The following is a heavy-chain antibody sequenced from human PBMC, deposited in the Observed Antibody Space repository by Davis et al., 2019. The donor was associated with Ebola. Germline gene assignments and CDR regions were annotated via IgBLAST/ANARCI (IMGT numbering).Heavy chain of an antibody. CDR1: GFTFSTYA. CDR3: AKDRCISTSCHELDY. CDR2: IRSGGGST. D-gene: IGHD2-2*01. Sequence: PGGSLRPSCAASGFTFSTYAMTWVRQAPGKGLEWVSVIRSGGGSTDYADSVKGRFTISRDNSKNVLYLQMDSLRAEDTAIYYCAKDRCISTSCHELDYWGQGTLVTVSS. J-gene: IGHJ4*02. V-gene: IGHV3-23*01.